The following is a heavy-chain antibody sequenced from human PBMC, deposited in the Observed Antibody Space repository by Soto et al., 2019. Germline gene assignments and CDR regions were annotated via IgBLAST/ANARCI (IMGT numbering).Heavy chain of an antibody. J-gene: IGHJ5*02. CDR1: GGSFGSSAYY. Sequence: PSETLSLTCGVSGGSFGSSAYYWGWIRQAPGKGLEWIGSINYSGSTYYNPSLKSRVTISVDTSRNQFSLKLSSVTAADTALYYCSRRAPEGFDPWGQGTLGTVSS. CDR3: SRRAPEGFDP. V-gene: IGHV4-39*01. CDR2: INYSGST.